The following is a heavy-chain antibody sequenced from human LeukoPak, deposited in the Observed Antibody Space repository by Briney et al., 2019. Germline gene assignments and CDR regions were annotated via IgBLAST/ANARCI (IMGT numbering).Heavy chain of an antibody. CDR2: ISSTSTYT. Sequence: GGSLRLSCAASGFTXSDNXXXXVRXAPGKXXEXVSXISSTSTYTNYADSVKGRFTISRDNAKDSLYLQMNSLRAEDTAVYYCAKEFCSGGSCNLDYWGQGTLVTVSS. CDR1: GFTXSDNX. CDR3: AKEFCSGGSCNLDY. V-gene: IGHV3-11*05. D-gene: IGHD2-15*01. J-gene: IGHJ4*02.